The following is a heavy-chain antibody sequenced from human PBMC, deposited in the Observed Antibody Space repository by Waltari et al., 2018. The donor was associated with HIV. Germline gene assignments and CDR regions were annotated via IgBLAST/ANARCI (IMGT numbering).Heavy chain of an antibody. J-gene: IGHJ6*02. CDR3: VKEHQYSHTWYSYYGMDV. CDR1: GFTFSNYA. Sequence: EVQLLESGVGLVQPGGSLRLSWAASGFTFSNYAMSWVRQAPGKGLEWVSAISGSAYSTYYAESVKGRFTISRDNSKNKLYLQMNSLRAEDTAVYFCVKEHQYSHTWYSYYGMDVWGQGTTVTVSS. CDR2: ISGSAYST. V-gene: IGHV3-23*01. D-gene: IGHD6-13*01.